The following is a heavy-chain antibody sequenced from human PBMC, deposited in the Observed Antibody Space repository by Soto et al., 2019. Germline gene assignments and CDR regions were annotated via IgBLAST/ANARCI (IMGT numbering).Heavy chain of an antibody. D-gene: IGHD3-22*01. CDR1: GGTFSSYA. CDR2: IIPIFGTT. J-gene: IGHJ4*02. V-gene: IGHV1-69*13. CDR3: ARNNYYDSSGYYYFDY. Sequence: GASVKVSCKASGGTFSSYAISWVRQAPGQGLEWMGGIIPIFGTTKHAQKFQGRVTSTADESTSTVYMELSRLTSEDTALYYCARNNYYDSSGYYYFDYWGQGTPVTV.